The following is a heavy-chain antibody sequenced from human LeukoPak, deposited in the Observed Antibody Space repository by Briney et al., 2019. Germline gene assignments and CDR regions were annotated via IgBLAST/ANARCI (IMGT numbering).Heavy chain of an antibody. CDR2: INPNSGGT. Sequence: GASVKVSCKASGYSFTGYYKHWVRQAPGQGLEWMGWINPNSGGTNYAQKFQGRVTMTRDTSISTAYMELSRLRSDDTAVYYCARGQGYWDPYYFDYWGQGTLVTVSS. CDR1: GYSFTGYY. V-gene: IGHV1-2*02. CDR3: ARGQGYWDPYYFDY. J-gene: IGHJ4*02. D-gene: IGHD2-8*02.